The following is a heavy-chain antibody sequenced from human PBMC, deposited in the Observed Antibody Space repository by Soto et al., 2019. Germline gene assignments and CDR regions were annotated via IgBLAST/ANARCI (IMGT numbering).Heavy chain of an antibody. CDR1: GYSFTSYW. D-gene: IGHD3-3*01. J-gene: IGHJ6*02. CDR2: IDPSDSYT. Sequence: LKISCKGSGYSFTSYWINWVRQMPGKGLEWMGRIDPSDSYTNYSPSFQGHVTISADKSISTAYLQWSSLKASDTAMYYCARTPYYDFWSGYSLSYGMDVWGQGTTVTVSS. CDR3: ARTPYYDFWSGYSLSYGMDV. V-gene: IGHV5-10-1*01.